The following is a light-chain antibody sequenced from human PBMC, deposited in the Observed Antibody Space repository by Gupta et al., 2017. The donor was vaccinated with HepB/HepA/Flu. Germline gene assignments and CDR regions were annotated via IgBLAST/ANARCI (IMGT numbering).Light chain of an antibody. CDR1: RGSNSW. V-gene: IGKV1-5*03. CDR3: KQYKRYPVT. CDR2: RAS. J-gene: IGKJ4*01. Sequence: DRSTSKCRRSRGSNSWLAWYQQKPGQAPRRLIYRASNWDSGVPDRFSGSGSGTEFTLKISRVEADDVAAYYCKQYKRYPVTFGRGTKVDIK.